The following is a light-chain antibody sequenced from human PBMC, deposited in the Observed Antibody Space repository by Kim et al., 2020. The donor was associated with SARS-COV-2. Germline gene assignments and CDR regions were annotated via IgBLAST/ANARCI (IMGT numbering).Light chain of an antibody. CDR1: QSVSSSY. CDR3: QQYGSSRT. CDR2: GAS. Sequence: VSPGERATPSCRASQSVSSSYLAWYQKKPGQAPRLLIYGASSRATGIPDRFSGSGSGTDFTLTISRLEPEDFAVYYCQQYGSSRTFGQGTKVDIK. J-gene: IGKJ1*01. V-gene: IGKV3-20*01.